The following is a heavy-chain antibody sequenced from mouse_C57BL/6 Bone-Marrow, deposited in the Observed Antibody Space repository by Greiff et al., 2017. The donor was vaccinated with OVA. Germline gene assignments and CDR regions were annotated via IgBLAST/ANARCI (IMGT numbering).Heavy chain of an antibody. Sequence: EVMLVESGGGLVKPGGSLKLSCAASGFTFSSYAMSWVRQTPEKRLEWVATISDGGSYTYYPDNVKGRFTISRDNAKNNLYLQMSHLKSEDTAMDYCAREGELLYFDYWGQGTTLTVSS. CDR1: GFTFSSYA. CDR2: ISDGGSYT. V-gene: IGHV5-4*01. D-gene: IGHD1-1*01. J-gene: IGHJ2*01. CDR3: AREGELLYFDY.